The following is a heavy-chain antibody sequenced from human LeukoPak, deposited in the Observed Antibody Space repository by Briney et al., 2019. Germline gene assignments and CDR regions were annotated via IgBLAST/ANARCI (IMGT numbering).Heavy chain of an antibody. Sequence: GGSLRLFCAGSGFTFRSYAMTWVRQAPGKGLEWVSAISGSGGSTYYADSVKGRFTISRDNSKNTLYLQMNSLRAEDTAVYYCYIPGYDPSAYKDYWGQGTLVTVSS. V-gene: IGHV3-23*01. CDR1: GFTFRSYA. CDR3: YIPGYDPSAYKDY. CDR2: ISGSGGST. D-gene: IGHD3-22*01. J-gene: IGHJ4*02.